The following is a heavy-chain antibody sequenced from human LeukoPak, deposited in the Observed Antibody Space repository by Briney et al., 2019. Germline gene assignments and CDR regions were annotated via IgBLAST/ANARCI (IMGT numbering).Heavy chain of an antibody. D-gene: IGHD5-12*01. CDR2: MNPNSGNT. CDR1: GYTFTRYD. J-gene: IGHJ6*02. Sequence: ASVKVSCKASGYTFTRYDINWVRQATGQGLEWMGWMNPNSGNTGYAQKFQGRVTMTRNTSISTAYMELSSLRSEDTAVYYCARSYSGYDYLSASGYYYGMDVWGQGTTVTVSS. V-gene: IGHV1-8*01. CDR3: ARSYSGYDYLSASGYYYGMDV.